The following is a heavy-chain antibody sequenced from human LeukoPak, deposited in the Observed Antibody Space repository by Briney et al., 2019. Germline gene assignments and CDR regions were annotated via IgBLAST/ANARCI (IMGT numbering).Heavy chain of an antibody. J-gene: IGHJ4*02. D-gene: IGHD5-12*01. CDR2: IIPILGIA. CDR1: GGTFSSYA. V-gene: IGHV1-69*04. CDR3: ARRRGYDMLYYFDY. Sequence: ASVKVSCKASGGTFSSYAISWVQQAPGQGLEWMGRIIPILGIANYAQKFQGRVTITADKSTSTAYMELSSLRSEDTAVYYCARRRGYDMLYYFDYWGQGTLVTVSS.